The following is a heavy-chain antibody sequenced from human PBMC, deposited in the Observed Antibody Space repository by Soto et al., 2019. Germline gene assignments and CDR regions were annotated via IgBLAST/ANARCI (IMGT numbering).Heavy chain of an antibody. D-gene: IGHD6-19*01. CDR3: ARGGSSGWGTPVDY. V-gene: IGHV4-59*01. CDR1: SAPITKYY. CDR2: THHSGYI. Sequence: SETLSLTCTVSSAPITKYYLGWVRQAPGRGLERIGFTHHSGYISYSPSLKSRVTISVDTSKNQFSLKLSSVTAADTAVYYCARGGSSGWGTPVDYWGQGTLVTVSS. J-gene: IGHJ4*02.